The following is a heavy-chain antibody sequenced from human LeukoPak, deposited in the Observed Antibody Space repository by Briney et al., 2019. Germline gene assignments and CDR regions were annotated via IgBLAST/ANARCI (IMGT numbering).Heavy chain of an antibody. Sequence: ASVKVSCKASGGTFSSYAISWVRQAPGQGLEWMGRIIPILGIANCAQKFQGRVTITADKSTSTAYMELSSLRSEDTAVYYCARAVYSGYDAPFDYWGQGTLVTVSS. CDR3: ARAVYSGYDAPFDY. CDR1: GGTFSSYA. D-gene: IGHD5-12*01. V-gene: IGHV1-69*04. CDR2: IIPILGIA. J-gene: IGHJ4*02.